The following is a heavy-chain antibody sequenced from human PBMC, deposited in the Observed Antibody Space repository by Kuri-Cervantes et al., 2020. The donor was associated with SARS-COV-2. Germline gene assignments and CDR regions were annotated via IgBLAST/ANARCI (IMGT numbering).Heavy chain of an antibody. J-gene: IGHJ4*02. Sequence: GESLKISCAASGFTFSSYAMHWVRQAPGKGLEWVAVISYDGSNKYYADSVKGRFTISRDNSKNTLYLQMNSLRAEDTAVYYCARRRVWGYDSSGYYRYYFDYWGQGTLVTVSS. CDR2: ISYDGSNK. V-gene: IGHV3-30*04. CDR3: ARRRVWGYDSSGYYRYYFDY. CDR1: GFTFSSYA. D-gene: IGHD3-22*01.